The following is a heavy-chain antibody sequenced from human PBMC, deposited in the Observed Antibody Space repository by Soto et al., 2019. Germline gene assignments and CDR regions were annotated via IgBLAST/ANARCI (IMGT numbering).Heavy chain of an antibody. CDR2: TSYDGNNE. CDR1: GFTFSNYA. D-gene: IGHD6-6*01. J-gene: IGHJ6*02. CDR3: ARMGSSIAARIYGMDV. Sequence: GGSLRLSCAASGFTFSNYAMHWVRQAPGKGLEWVALTSYDGNNEYYTDSVKGRFTISRDNSKNTLFLQMNSPRPEDTAVYYCARMGSSIAARIYGMDVWGQGTTVTVSS. V-gene: IGHV3-30*03.